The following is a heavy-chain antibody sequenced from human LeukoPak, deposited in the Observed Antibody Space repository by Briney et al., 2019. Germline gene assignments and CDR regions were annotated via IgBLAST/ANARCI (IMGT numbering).Heavy chain of an antibody. Sequence: GESLMISCKGSGYTLSSYWIGWVRQMPGKGLEYMGIIYPGDSDTTYSPSFQGQVTISADKLTSTAYLQWSSLKASDSAMYYCATRRYSGTDFDYWGQGTLVTVAS. D-gene: IGHD5-12*01. CDR1: GYTLSSYW. V-gene: IGHV5-51*01. J-gene: IGHJ4*02. CDR3: ATRRYSGTDFDY. CDR2: IYPGDSDT.